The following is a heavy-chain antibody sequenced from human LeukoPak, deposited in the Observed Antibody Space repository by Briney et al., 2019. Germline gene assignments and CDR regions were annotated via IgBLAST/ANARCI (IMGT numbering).Heavy chain of an antibody. V-gene: IGHV4-39*01. CDR3: ARHGHHGDYDC. D-gene: IGHD4-11*01. Sequence: SETLSLTCTVSGGSISSSPYYWAWVRQPPGRGVEWMGCIYYCGSTYHHPPLKSRATITADTPKHQFPLQLTSVPCADSAVYFCARHGHHGDYDCWGQGTLVTVSS. J-gene: IGHJ4*02. CDR1: GGSISSSPYY. CDR2: IYYCGST.